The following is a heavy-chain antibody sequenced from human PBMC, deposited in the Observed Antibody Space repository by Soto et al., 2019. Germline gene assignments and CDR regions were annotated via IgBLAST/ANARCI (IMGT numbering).Heavy chain of an antibody. J-gene: IGHJ3*02. CDR3: ARDMSDCSSTSCTAGDAFDI. V-gene: IGHV3-30-3*01. CDR1: GFTFSSYA. D-gene: IGHD2-2*01. CDR2: ISYDGSNK. Sequence: GGSLRLSCAASGFTFSSYAMHWVRQAPGKGLEWVAVISYDGSNKYYADSVKGRFTISRDNSKNTLYLQMNSLRAEDTAVYYCARDMSDCSSTSCTAGDAFDIWGQGTMVTVSS.